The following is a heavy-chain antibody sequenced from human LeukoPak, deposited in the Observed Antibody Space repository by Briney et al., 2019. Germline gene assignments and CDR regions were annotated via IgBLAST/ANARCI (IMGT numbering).Heavy chain of an antibody. CDR1: GGSISTSSYY. CDR3: ARQPSPSYCSGGTCWFDP. Sequence: SETLSLTCSVSGGSISTSSYYWAWIRQPPGKGLEWIGSIFYTGRTYYNPSLKSRVSISVDTSNNQFSLKLSSVMAADTAVYFCARQPSPSYCSGGTCWFDPWGQGTLVTVSS. CDR2: IFYTGRT. J-gene: IGHJ5*02. V-gene: IGHV4-39*01. D-gene: IGHD2-15*01.